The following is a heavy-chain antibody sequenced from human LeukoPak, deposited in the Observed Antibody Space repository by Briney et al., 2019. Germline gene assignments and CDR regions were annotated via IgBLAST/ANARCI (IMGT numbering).Heavy chain of an antibody. CDR2: IYYSGST. V-gene: IGHV4-59*08. CDR3: ARRALGGSGYFSPQTDY. D-gene: IGHD3-3*01. J-gene: IGHJ4*02. Sequence: SQTLSLTCTVSDDSISDYYRGWTRQPPGKGLEWIGYIYYSGSTNYNPFLKSRVTISVDTSKNQFSLKLSSVTAADTAVYYCARRALGGSGYFSPQTDYWGQGTLVTVSS. CDR1: DDSISDYY.